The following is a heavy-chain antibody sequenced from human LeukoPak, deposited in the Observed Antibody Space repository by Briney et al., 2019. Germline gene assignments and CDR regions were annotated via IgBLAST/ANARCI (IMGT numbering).Heavy chain of an antibody. D-gene: IGHD2-8*01. J-gene: IGHJ4*02. Sequence: GGSLRLSCAASGFTFSSYAMHWVRQAPGKGLEWVAVISYDGSNKYYADSVKGRFTISRDNSKNTLYLQMNSLRAEDTAVYYCARGGYAIRGGLDYWGQGTLVTVSS. CDR1: GFTFSSYA. V-gene: IGHV3-30*04. CDR3: ARGGYAIRGGLDY. CDR2: ISYDGSNK.